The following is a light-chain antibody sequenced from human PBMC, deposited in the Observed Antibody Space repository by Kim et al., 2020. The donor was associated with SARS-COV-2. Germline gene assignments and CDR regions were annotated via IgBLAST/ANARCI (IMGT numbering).Light chain of an antibody. V-gene: IGLV3-21*04. CDR2: YDS. J-gene: IGLJ1*01. CDR3: QVWDSSSDHYV. Sequence: AGKTASITGGGNNMGSKSVHGSQQKPGPALVLVIYYDSDRPTGIPERSSGSNAGNTATLTISRVEAGDEADYYCQVWDSSSDHYVFGTGTKVTVL. CDR1: NMGSKS.